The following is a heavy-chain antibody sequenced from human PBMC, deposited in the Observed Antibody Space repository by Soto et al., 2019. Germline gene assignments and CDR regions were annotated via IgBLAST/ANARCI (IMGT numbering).Heavy chain of an antibody. CDR1: GGSISSYY. Sequence: SETLSLTCTVSGGSISSYYWSWIRQPPGKGLEWIGYIYYSGSTNYNPSLKSRVTISVDTSKNQFSLKLSSVTAADTAVYYCARVGIAAPRFWFDPWGQGTLVTVSS. V-gene: IGHV4-59*01. D-gene: IGHD6-6*01. CDR3: ARVGIAAPRFWFDP. CDR2: IYYSGST. J-gene: IGHJ5*02.